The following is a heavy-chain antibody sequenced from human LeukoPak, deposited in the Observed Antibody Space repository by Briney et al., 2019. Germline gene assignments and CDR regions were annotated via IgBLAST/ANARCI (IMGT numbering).Heavy chain of an antibody. CDR1: GFIFSSYW. D-gene: IGHD3-16*01. CDR2: NSPDGTTT. CDR3: AMGGCGYFAY. J-gene: IGHJ4*03. V-gene: IGHV3-74*01. Sequence: GGSLRLSCAASGFIFSSYWMHWVRQVPGRVLVWLSRNSPDGTTTTYADSVKRRFNISRDNDKNTLFLQMHSLGAEDTTVYYCAMGGCGYFAYWGQGTLVTV.